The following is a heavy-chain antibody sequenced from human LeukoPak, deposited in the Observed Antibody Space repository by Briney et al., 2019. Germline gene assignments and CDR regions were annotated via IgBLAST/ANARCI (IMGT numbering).Heavy chain of an antibody. V-gene: IGHV4-34*01. J-gene: IGHJ4*02. CDR1: GGSISSYY. CDR3: ARGYGSGSYYKSFDY. Sequence: PSETLSLTCTVSGGSISSYYWSWIRQPPGKGLEWIGEINHSGSTNYNPSLKSRVTISVDTSKNQFSLKLSSVTAADTAVYYCARGYGSGSYYKSFDYWGQGTLVTVSS. D-gene: IGHD3-10*01. CDR2: INHSGST.